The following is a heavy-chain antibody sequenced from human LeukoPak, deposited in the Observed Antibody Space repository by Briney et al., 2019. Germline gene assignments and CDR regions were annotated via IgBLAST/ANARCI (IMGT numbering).Heavy chain of an antibody. J-gene: IGHJ4*02. CDR2: TYYRSKWYN. Sequence: SQTLSLTCAISGDSVSNNRAAWNWIRQSPSRGLEWLGRTYYRSKWYNDYAVSVKSRITLSPDTSKNQFSLQLKSVTPDDSAVYYSASLITASETGFDSWGQGTLVTVSS. CDR1: GDSVSNNRAA. CDR3: ASLITASETGFDS. D-gene: IGHD3-22*01. V-gene: IGHV6-1*01.